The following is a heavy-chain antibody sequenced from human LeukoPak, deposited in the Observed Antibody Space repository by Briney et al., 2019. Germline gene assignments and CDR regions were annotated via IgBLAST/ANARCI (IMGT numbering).Heavy chain of an antibody. CDR1: GFTFNNFA. V-gene: IGHV3-48*03. J-gene: IGHJ5*02. CDR2: ISSSGTTM. CDR3: ARDYSVPGDGLDP. Sequence: GGSLRLSCAASGFTFNNFAMSWVRQAPGQGLEWVSYISSSGTTMFYSDSVKGRFTISRDSAKNSLYLQMNSLRVEDTAIYYCARDYSVPGDGLDPWGQGTLVTVSS. D-gene: IGHD2-21*01.